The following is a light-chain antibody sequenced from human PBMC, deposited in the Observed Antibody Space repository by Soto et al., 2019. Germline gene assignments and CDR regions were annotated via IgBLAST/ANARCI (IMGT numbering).Light chain of an antibody. Sequence: EIVLTQSPATLSLSPGERVTLSCRASQSVGSYLAWYQQKLGQAPRLLIYDASNRATGIPARFSGSGSGTDFTLTISSLEPEDFATYYCLQYNTFPHSFGQGTRLEI. CDR1: QSVGSY. CDR2: DAS. V-gene: IGKV3-11*01. CDR3: LQYNTFPHS. J-gene: IGKJ2*03.